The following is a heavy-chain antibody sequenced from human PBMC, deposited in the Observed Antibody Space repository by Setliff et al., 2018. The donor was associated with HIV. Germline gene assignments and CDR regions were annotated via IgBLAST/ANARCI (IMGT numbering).Heavy chain of an antibody. D-gene: IGHD3-22*01. CDR1: GFSFTSYE. V-gene: IGHV3-48*03. CDR2: ISSSGSII. Sequence: GESLRLSCAASGFSFTSYEMNWVRQAPGKGLEWVSYISSSGSIIYYADSVKGRFTISRDNAKNSLYLQMNSLRAEDTAVYYCARDGGYYYDSSSPRGWYFDLWGRGTLVTVSS. J-gene: IGHJ2*01. CDR3: ARDGGYYYDSSSPRGWYFDL.